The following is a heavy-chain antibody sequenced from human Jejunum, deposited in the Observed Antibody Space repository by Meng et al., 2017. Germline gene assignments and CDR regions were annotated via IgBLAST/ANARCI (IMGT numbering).Heavy chain of an antibody. Sequence: QVHPQQWGAGLLKPSETLSLPCTVYSGSFTGYYWSWVRQSPGKGLEWIGEIHQTGSTNYSPSLQSRVTISIDTSKNEFSLELRSVTAADTAVYYCARYLWSRGLFDSWGQGTLVTVSS. CDR3: ARYLWSRGLFDS. CDR1: SGSFTGYY. CDR2: IHQTGST. D-gene: IGHD2-21*01. V-gene: IGHV4-34*01. J-gene: IGHJ5*01.